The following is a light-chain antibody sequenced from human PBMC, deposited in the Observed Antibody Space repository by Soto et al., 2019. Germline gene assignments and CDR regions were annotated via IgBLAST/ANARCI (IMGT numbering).Light chain of an antibody. Sequence: DIVLTQSPVTLSVSPGEGATLSCRASQSFGTNLGWYQQKSGQAPRLLIYGTSIGATGIPARFSGSGSGTEFNVTIGSRQSEDLAVYYCQKYDTGPVTFGGGTKVEIK. J-gene: IGKJ4*01. CDR3: QKYDTGPVT. CDR2: GTS. V-gene: IGKV3-15*01. CDR1: QSFGTN.